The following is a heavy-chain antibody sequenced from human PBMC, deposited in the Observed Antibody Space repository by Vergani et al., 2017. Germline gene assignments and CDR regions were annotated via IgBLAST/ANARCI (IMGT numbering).Heavy chain of an antibody. V-gene: IGHV3-23*01. CDR3: ARGRGGSRGKRVYYYMDV. Sequence: EVQLLESGGGLVQPGGSLRLSCAASGFTFSSYAMSWVRQAPGKGLEWVSAISGSGGSTYYADSVKGRFTISRDNSKNTLYLQMNSLRAEDTAVYYCARGRGGSRGKRVYYYMDVWGKGTTVTVSS. D-gene: IGHD2-15*01. CDR1: GFTFSSYA. CDR2: ISGSGGST. J-gene: IGHJ6*03.